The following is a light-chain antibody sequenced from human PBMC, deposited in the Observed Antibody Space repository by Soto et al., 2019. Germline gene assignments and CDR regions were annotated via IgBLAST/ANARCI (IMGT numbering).Light chain of an antibody. CDR1: QTINNY. J-gene: IGKJ1*01. CDR2: GAS. Sequence: DIQMTQSPSTLSASVGDRVTITCRASQTINNYLNWYQQKPGKAPKCLIYGASSLQSGVSSRFSGRGSGTDYTLTISSLQSEDFAVYYCQQYNNWPLTFGQGTKV. CDR3: QQYNNWPLT. V-gene: IGKV1-39*01.